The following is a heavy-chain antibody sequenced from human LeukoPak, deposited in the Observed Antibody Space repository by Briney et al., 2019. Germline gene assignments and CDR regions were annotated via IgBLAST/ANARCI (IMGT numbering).Heavy chain of an antibody. CDR3: ARGSWDDVGYYYYYYMDV. V-gene: IGHV1-69*05. D-gene: IGHD1-1*01. CDR1: GGSFSSHT. J-gene: IGHJ6*03. CDR2: TIPLFGTT. Sequence: SVKVSCKASGGSFSSHTVGWVRQAPGQGLEWLGGTIPLFGTTRYAQKFQGRVTITTDESTRTAYMDLSSLTSEDTAVYYCARGSWDDVGYYYYYYMDVWGKGSTVTVSS.